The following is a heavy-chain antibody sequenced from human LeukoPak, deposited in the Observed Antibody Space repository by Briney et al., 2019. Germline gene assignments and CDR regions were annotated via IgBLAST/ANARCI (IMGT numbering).Heavy chain of an antibody. V-gene: IGHV3-74*01. Sequence: GGSLRLSCAASGFTFSSHWMHWVRQAPGKGLVWVSRIKSDGSSTYYADSVKGRFTISRDNAKNTLYLQMNSLRAEDTAVYYCARGDGFWSGYYTNPDAFDIWGQGTMVTVSS. J-gene: IGHJ3*02. CDR1: GFTFSSHW. D-gene: IGHD3-3*01. CDR3: ARGDGFWSGYYTNPDAFDI. CDR2: IKSDGSST.